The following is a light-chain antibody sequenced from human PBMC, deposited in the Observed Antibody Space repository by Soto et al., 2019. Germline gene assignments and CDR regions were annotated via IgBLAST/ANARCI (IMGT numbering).Light chain of an antibody. V-gene: IGKV3-11*01. J-gene: IGKJ5*01. CDR1: QSVSTY. Sequence: EVVLTQSPATLSLSPGERATLSCRASQSVSTYLAWYQQKPGQAPRLLIYDASQRANGIPARFSGSGSGTEFTLTFISLQSEDFEVYYCQQYNNWPITFGQGTRLEIK. CDR3: QQYNNWPIT. CDR2: DAS.